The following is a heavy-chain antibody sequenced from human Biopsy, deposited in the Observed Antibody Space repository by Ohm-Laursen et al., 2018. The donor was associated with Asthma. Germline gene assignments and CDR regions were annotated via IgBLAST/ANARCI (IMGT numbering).Heavy chain of an antibody. J-gene: IGHJ6*02. D-gene: IGHD3-16*02. Sequence: SLRLSCAASGFTFSDSYMSWIRQAPGKGLEWISYIGSTRLYTNHADSVKGRFSISRDNAKNSLYLHMNSLRVEDTAVYYCARHLSPGYHHYAMDVWGQGTTVTVSS. V-gene: IGHV3-11*06. CDR1: GFTFSDSY. CDR2: IGSTRLYT. CDR3: ARHLSPGYHHYAMDV.